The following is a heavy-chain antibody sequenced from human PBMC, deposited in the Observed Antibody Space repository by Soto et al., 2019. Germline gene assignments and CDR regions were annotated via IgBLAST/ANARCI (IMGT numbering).Heavy chain of an antibody. D-gene: IGHD5-18*01. CDR2: IRSKANNNAT. V-gene: IGHV3-73*02. CDR1: GLTFSGSA. Sequence: EVQLVESGGGLVQPGGSLKLSCAASGLTFSGSAVHWVRQASGKGLEWVGLIRSKANNNATAYAASVQRRFTIFRDDSKNTAYLQMNSLNTEDTAVYYSTNPQLYYGMDVWGQGTTVTVSS. CDR3: TNPQLYYGMDV. J-gene: IGHJ6*02.